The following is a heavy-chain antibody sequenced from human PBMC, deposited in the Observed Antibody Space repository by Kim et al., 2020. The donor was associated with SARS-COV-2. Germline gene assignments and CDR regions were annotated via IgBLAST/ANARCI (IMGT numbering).Heavy chain of an antibody. J-gene: IGHJ4*02. Sequence: GGSLRLSCAASGFTFSSYGMHWVRQAPGKGLEWVAVIWYDGSNKYYADSVKGRFTISRDNSKNTLYLQMNSLRAEDTAGYYCAKDGTQLWFGESLSIGFDYWGQGTLVTVSS. V-gene: IGHV3-33*06. CDR3: AKDGTQLWFGESLSIGFDY. CDR2: IWYDGSNK. D-gene: IGHD3-10*01. CDR1: GFTFSSYG.